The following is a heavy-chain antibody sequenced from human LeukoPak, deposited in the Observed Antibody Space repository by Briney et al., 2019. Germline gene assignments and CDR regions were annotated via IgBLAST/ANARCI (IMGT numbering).Heavy chain of an antibody. D-gene: IGHD1-26*01. CDR2: ISAYNGNT. V-gene: IGHV1-18*01. Sequence: ASVKVSCKASGYTFTSYGISWVRQASGQGLEWMGWISAYNGNTNYAQKLQGRVTMTTDTSTSTAYMELRSLRSDDTAVYYCARLNRGSYATHNWFDSWGQGTLVTVSS. CDR3: ARLNRGSYATHNWFDS. J-gene: IGHJ5*01. CDR1: GYTFTSYG.